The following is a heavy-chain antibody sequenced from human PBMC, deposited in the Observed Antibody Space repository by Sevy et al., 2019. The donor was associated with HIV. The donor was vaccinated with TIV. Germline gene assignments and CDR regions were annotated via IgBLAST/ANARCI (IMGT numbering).Heavy chain of an antibody. J-gene: IGHJ6*03. CDR2: IYTSGST. CDR1: GGSISSYY. D-gene: IGHD2-2*01. Sequence: SETLSLTCTVSGGSISSYYWSWIRQPAGKGLEWIGRIYTSGSTNYNPSLKSRVTMSVDTSKNQFSLKLSSVTAADTAVYYCARESGYCSSTSCYRIEDYYYMDVWGKGTTVTVSS. CDR3: ARESGYCSSTSCYRIEDYYYMDV. V-gene: IGHV4-4*07.